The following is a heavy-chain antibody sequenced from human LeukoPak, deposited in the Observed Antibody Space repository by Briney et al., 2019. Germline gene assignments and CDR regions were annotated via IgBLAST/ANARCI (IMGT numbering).Heavy chain of an antibody. CDR3: ARSTVAATVAFDI. CDR2: ISSSSSYI. CDR1: GSTFSSYT. J-gene: IGHJ3*02. V-gene: IGHV3-21*01. D-gene: IGHD6-19*01. Sequence: GGSLRLSCAASGSTFSSYTMNWVRQAPGKGLEWVSSISSSSSYIYYADSVKGRFTISRDNAKNSLYLQMNSLGAEDTAVYYCARSTVAATVAFDIWGQRTMVTVSS.